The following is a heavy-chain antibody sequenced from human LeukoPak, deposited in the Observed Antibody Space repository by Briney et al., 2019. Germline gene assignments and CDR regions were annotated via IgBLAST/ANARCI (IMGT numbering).Heavy chain of an antibody. CDR2: IYHSGST. J-gene: IGHJ4*02. CDR3: ARFLDD. Sequence: SETLSLTCTVSGVSISSSNWWSWVRPSPGRGLEWIGEIYHSGSTNYNPSLESRVTISVDKSKNQFSLKLSSVTAADTAVYYCARFLDDWGQGTLVTVSS. V-gene: IGHV4-4*02. CDR1: GVSISSSNW.